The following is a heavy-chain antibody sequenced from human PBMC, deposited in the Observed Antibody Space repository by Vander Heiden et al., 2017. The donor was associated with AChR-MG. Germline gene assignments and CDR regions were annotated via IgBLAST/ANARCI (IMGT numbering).Heavy chain of an antibody. CDR2: INHSRDT. CDR1: GGSFSGYY. CDR3: ARRQALHNYYYGMAV. V-gene: IGHV4-34*02. J-gene: IGHJ6*02. Sequence: QVQLQQWGAGLLKPSATLSLTCPVYGGSFSGYYWSWIRQPPGKGLEWIGEINHSRDTNYNPSLKSRVTLSVDTSKNQFSLNLRSVTAADTAIYYCARRQALHNYYYGMAVWGQGTTVTVSS.